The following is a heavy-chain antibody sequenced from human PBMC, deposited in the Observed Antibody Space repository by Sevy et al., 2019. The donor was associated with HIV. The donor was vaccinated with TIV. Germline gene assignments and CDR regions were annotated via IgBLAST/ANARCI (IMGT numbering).Heavy chain of an antibody. Sequence: ASVKVSCKASGYTFTSYGISWVRQAPGQGLEWMGWISAYNGNTNYAQKLQGRVTMTTDTSTSTAYMELRSLRSDDTAVYYCAREDGGTTSSYYMDVWGKGTTVTVSS. J-gene: IGHJ6*03. V-gene: IGHV1-18*04. D-gene: IGHD1-1*01. CDR2: ISAYNGNT. CDR3: AREDGGTTSSYYMDV. CDR1: GYTFTSYG.